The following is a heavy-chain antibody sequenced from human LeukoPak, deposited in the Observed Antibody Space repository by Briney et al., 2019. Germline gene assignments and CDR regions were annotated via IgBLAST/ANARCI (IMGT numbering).Heavy chain of an antibody. V-gene: IGHV3-21*01. CDR3: ARGSRYSSSPNYYMDV. D-gene: IGHD6-6*01. J-gene: IGHJ6*03. Sequence: GGSLRLSCAASEFSVGSNYMTWVRQAPGKGLEWVSSISSSSSYIYYADSVKGRFTISRDNAKNSLYLQMNSLRAEDTAVYYCARGSRYSSSPNYYMDVWGKGTTVTVSS. CDR1: EFSVGSNY. CDR2: ISSSSSYI.